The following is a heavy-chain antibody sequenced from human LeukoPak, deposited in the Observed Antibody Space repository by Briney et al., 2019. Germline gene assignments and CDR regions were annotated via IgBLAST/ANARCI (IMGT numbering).Heavy chain of an antibody. D-gene: IGHD3-10*01. Sequence: GSLRLSCAASGFTFSSYAMSWVRQAPGKGLEWVSSISSSSSYIYYADSVKGRFTISRDNAKNSLYLQMNSLRAEDTAVYYCARDSGEYYYYGMDVWGQGTTVTVSS. J-gene: IGHJ6*02. CDR1: GFTFSSYA. V-gene: IGHV3-21*01. CDR2: ISSSSSYI. CDR3: ARDSGEYYYYGMDV.